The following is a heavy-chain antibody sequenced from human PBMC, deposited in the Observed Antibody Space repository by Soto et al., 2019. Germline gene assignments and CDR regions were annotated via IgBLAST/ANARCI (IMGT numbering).Heavy chain of an antibody. D-gene: IGHD3-10*01. Sequence: GASVKLSCTASGYTFTGYYMHWVRQAPGQGLEWMGWINPNSGGTNYAQKFQGWVTTTRDTSISTAYMELSRLRSDDTAVYYCAREKILWLGTNLGFYYGMDVWGQGTTVTVSS. CDR3: AREKILWLGTNLGFYYGMDV. V-gene: IGHV1-2*04. CDR1: GYTFTGYY. J-gene: IGHJ6*02. CDR2: INPNSGGT.